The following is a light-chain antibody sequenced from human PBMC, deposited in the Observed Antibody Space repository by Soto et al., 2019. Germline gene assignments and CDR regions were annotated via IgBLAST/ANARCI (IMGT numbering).Light chain of an antibody. CDR1: QSVSNN. J-gene: IGKJ1*01. V-gene: IGKV3-15*01. CDR3: QQYNNWWT. Sequence: EVVMTQSPATLSVSPGERATLSCRASQSVSNNLAWYQQKPGQAPRLLIYGAPTRATGIPARFSGSGSGTEFTLTISSLQSEDFAVYYCQQYNNWWTFGQGTKVEIK. CDR2: GAP.